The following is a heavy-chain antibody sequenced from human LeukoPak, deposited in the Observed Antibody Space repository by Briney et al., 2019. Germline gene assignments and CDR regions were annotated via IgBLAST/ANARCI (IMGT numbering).Heavy chain of an antibody. CDR1: GGSISSGGYY. Sequence: SQTLSLTCTVSGGSISSGGYYWSWIPQHPGKGLEWIGYIYYSGNTFYNPSLRSRVSISLDTSKNQFSLKLSSVTAADTAVYYCARDLSGYDYIDYWGQGALVTVSS. CDR3: ARDLSGYDYIDY. V-gene: IGHV4-31*03. CDR2: IYYSGNT. J-gene: IGHJ4*02. D-gene: IGHD5-12*01.